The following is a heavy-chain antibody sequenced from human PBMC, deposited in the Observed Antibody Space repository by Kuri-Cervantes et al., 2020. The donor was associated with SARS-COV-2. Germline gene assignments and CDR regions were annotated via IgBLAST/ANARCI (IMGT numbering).Heavy chain of an antibody. CDR3: AKSADPLGYSYGYLFDY. CDR2: ISYDGSNK. Sequence: LSLTCAASGFTFSSYGMHWVRQAPGKGLEWVAVISYDGSNKNYADSVKGRFTISRDNSKNTLYLQMNSLRAEDTAVYYCAKSADPLGYSYGYLFDYWGQGTLVTVSS. J-gene: IGHJ4*02. V-gene: IGHV3-30*18. CDR1: GFTFSSYG. D-gene: IGHD5-18*01.